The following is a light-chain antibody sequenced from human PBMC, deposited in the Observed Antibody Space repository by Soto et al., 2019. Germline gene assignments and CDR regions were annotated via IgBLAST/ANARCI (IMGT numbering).Light chain of an antibody. J-gene: IGKJ4*01. Sequence: DIQMTQSPSSLSASVGDRVTITCRAGQSINRYLNWYQQKPGKAPNLLIFAASSLQSGVPSRFSGSGSGTDFTLTISSLHPEDFATYYCQQSFDTPFTFGGGTKVDIK. CDR3: QQSFDTPFT. V-gene: IGKV1-39*01. CDR2: AAS. CDR1: QSINRY.